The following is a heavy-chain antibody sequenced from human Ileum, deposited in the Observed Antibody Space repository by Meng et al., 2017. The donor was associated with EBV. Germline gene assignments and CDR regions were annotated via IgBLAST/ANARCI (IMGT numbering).Heavy chain of an antibody. J-gene: IGHJ4*02. V-gene: IGHV4-4*02. Sequence: VQLQGAGPGLVKPSGTLSLTCAVSGGSSSSSNWWSWVRQAPGKGLEWIGEIHHTESTNYNPSLKSRVTISVDKSKNQFSLKLSSVTAADTAVYYCARESYSDSSGYYSLDYWGQGSLVTVSS. CDR2: IHHTEST. CDR1: GGSSSSSNW. CDR3: ARESYSDSSGYYSLDY. D-gene: IGHD3-22*01.